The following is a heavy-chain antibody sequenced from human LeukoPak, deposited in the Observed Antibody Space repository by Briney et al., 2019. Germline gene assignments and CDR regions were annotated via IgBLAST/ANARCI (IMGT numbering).Heavy chain of an antibody. CDR3: ARDQSLNRGVRVPFDY. D-gene: IGHD3-10*01. Sequence: PGRSLRLSCAASGFTFSSYAMHWVRQAPGKGLEWVAVISYDGSNKYYADSVKGRFTISRDNSKNTLYLQMNSLRADDTAVYYCARDQSLNRGVRVPFDYWGQGTLVTVSS. J-gene: IGHJ4*02. CDR2: ISYDGSNK. V-gene: IGHV3-30-3*01. CDR1: GFTFSSYA.